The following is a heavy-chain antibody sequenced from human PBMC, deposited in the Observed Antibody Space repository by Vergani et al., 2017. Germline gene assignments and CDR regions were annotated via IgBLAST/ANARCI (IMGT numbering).Heavy chain of an antibody. J-gene: IGHJ3*01. CDR3: ARRAERWETLLRDDFDV. V-gene: IGHV4-34*01. CDR1: GGSLSGYY. D-gene: IGHD1-26*01. CDR2: INHSGTI. Sequence: QVQLQQWGPGLLKPSETLSLTCAVYGGSLSGYYWSWIRLAPGKGLGWIGEINHSGTINYNPTLKSPFNVSIDTSRDHFSLKLRSVSAASTAVYFCARRAERWETLLRDDFDVWDQGTFVTVSP.